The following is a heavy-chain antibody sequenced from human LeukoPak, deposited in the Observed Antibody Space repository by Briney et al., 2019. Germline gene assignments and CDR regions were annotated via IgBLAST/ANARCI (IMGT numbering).Heavy chain of an antibody. D-gene: IGHD6-13*01. CDR2: ISGSGGST. Sequence: GGSLRLSCAASGFTFSSYAMSWVRQAPGKGLEWVSAISGSGGSTYYADSVKDRFTISRDNSKNTLYLQMNSLRAEDTAVYYCAKGRTYSSSWLYFDYWGQGTLVTVSS. V-gene: IGHV3-23*01. J-gene: IGHJ4*02. CDR1: GFTFSSYA. CDR3: AKGRTYSSSWLYFDY.